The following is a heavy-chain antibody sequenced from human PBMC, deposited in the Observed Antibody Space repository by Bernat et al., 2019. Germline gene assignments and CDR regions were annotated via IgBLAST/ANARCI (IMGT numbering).Heavy chain of an antibody. D-gene: IGHD6-19*01. CDR2: FDSEHGET. CDR1: GYTLTELS. Sequence: QVQLVQSGAEVKKPGASVKVSCKVSGYTLTELSMHSVRQAPRKGLEWMGGFDSEHGETIYAQKFQGRVTMTEETSTVTAYMELSSLRSEDTAVYYCATDSSSDWFSFDIWGQGTMVTVSS. V-gene: IGHV1-24*01. J-gene: IGHJ3*02. CDR3: ATDSSSDWFSFDI.